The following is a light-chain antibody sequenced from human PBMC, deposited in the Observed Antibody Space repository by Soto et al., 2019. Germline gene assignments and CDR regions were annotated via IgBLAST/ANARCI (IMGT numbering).Light chain of an antibody. J-gene: IGLJ2*01. V-gene: IGLV2-14*03. CDR1: SSDIGTYDY. CDR3: TSYTRSSTVL. Sequence: QSALTQPASVSGSPGQSITISCTGTSSDIGTYDYVSWYQPHPGKDPNLIIYDVSDRPSGVSNRFSGSKSGNTASLTISGLQAEDEADDYCTSYTRSSTVLFGGGTKLTVL. CDR2: DVS.